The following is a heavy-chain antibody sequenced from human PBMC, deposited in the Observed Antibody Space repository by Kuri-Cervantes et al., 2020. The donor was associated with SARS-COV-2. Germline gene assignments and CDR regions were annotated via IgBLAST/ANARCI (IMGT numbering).Heavy chain of an antibody. Sequence: GSLRLSCTVSGGSISSYYWSWIRQPPGKGLEWIGYIYYSGSTNYNPSLKSRVTISVDTSKNQFSLKLSSVTAADTAVYYCASSFPTTMTTFDIWGQGTMVTVSS. CDR1: GGSISSYY. CDR3: ASSFPTTMTTFDI. V-gene: IGHV4-59*08. CDR2: IYYSGST. D-gene: IGHD4-11*01. J-gene: IGHJ3*02.